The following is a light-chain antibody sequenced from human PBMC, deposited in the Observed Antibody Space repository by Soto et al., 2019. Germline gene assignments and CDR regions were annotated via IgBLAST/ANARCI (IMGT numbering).Light chain of an antibody. CDR3: KQYGSPPWT. CDR2: GAS. V-gene: IGKV3-20*01. CDR1: QSVSNNY. Sequence: EIVLTQSPDTLSLSPGEGATLSCRASQSVSNNYLLWYQQKPGQAPRPLVYGASTRAPGIPDRFSGSGSGTDFTLTISKLEPEDFAVYYGKQYGSPPWTFGQGTKVEIK. J-gene: IGKJ1*01.